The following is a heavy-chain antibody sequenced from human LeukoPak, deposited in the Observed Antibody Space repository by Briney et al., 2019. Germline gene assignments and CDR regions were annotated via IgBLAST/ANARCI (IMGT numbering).Heavy chain of an antibody. D-gene: IGHD6-19*01. J-gene: IGHJ3*01. V-gene: IGHV1-69*06. CDR3: ARDEIAVADL. CDR2: IIPIFGTA. Sequence: GASVKVSCKASGGTFSSYAISWVRQAPGQGLEWMGGIIPIFGTANYAQKFQGRVTITADKSTSTAYMELSSLRSDDTAVYYCARDEIAVADLWGQGTMVTVSS. CDR1: GGTFSSYA.